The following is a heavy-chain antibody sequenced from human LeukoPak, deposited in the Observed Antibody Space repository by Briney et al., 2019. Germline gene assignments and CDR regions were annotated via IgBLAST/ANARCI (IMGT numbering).Heavy chain of an antibody. CDR3: AKSSFYDGSGYYREYYFDQ. CDR2: ISGSGGST. D-gene: IGHD3-22*01. CDR1: GFTLSTYG. J-gene: IGHJ4*02. Sequence: GGSLRLSCAASGFTLSTYGMTWVRQAPGRGLEWCSNISGSGGSTTYAASVKDRVTVSRDNSKAMLFLQMNSLRAEDTAVYYCAKSSFYDGSGYYREYYFDQWGQGTLVTVSS. V-gene: IGHV3-23*01.